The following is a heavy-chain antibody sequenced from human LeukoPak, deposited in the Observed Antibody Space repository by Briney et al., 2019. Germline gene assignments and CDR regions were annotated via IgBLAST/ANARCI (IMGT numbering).Heavy chain of an antibody. D-gene: IGHD7-27*01. J-gene: IGHJ4*02. CDR2: ISYSTNAI. Sequence: GGSLRLSCAASGFTFSSFSLHWVRQAPGKGLEWVSYISYSTNAIYYADSVKGRFTISRDNAKNSLYLQMNSLRAEDTAVYYCARVPNWGFAYYFDDWGQGTLVTVSS. CDR3: ARVPNWGFAYYFDD. V-gene: IGHV3-48*01. CDR1: GFTFSSFS.